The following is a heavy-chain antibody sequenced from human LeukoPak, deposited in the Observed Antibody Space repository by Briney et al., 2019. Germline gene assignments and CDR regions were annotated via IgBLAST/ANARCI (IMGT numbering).Heavy chain of an antibody. D-gene: IGHD2-21*02. V-gene: IGHV3-53*01. Sequence: PGRSLRLSCAASGFTFSSYAMHWVRQAPGKGLEWVSVIYSGGNTYYADSVKGRFTISRDNSKNTLYLQMNSLRAEDTAVYYCARGDYYFDYWGQGTLVAVSS. CDR2: IYSGGNT. J-gene: IGHJ4*02. CDR3: ARGDYYFDY. CDR1: GFTFSSYA.